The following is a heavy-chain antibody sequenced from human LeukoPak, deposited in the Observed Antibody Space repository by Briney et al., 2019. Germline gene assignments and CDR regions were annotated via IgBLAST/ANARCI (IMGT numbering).Heavy chain of an antibody. V-gene: IGHV3-23*01. CDR2: ISGSGGST. CDR1: GFTFSSYA. D-gene: IGHD3-9*01. Sequence: GGSLRLSCAASGFTFSSYAMHWVRQAPGKGLEWVSAISGSGGSTYYADSVKGRFTISRDNSKNTLYLQMNSLRAEDTAVYYCAKGLRYFDWLLEHYFDYWGQGTLVTVSS. J-gene: IGHJ4*02. CDR3: AKGLRYFDWLLEHYFDY.